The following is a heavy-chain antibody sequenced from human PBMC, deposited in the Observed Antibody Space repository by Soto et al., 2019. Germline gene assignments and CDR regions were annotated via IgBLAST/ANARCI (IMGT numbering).Heavy chain of an antibody. CDR1: GYSFTSYW. CDR2: IDPSDSYT. V-gene: IGHV5-10-1*01. D-gene: IGHD3-16*01. Sequence: PGESLKISCKGSGYSFTSYWISWVRQMPGKGLEWMGRIDPSDSYTNYSPSFQGHVTISADKSISTAYLQWSSLKASDTAMYYCARHPVSRAYSHYYYGLDVWGQGTTVTVSS. J-gene: IGHJ6*01. CDR3: ARHPVSRAYSHYYYGLDV.